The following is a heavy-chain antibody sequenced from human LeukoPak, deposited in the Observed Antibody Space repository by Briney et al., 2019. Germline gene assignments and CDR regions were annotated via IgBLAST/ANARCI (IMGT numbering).Heavy chain of an antibody. CDR2: ISYDGSNK. J-gene: IGHJ6*04. CDR3: ARVGVVAATTYYYYGMGG. D-gene: IGHD2-15*01. Sequence: PGRSLRLSCAASGFTFSSYAMHWVRQAPGKGLEWVAVISYDGSNKYYADSVKGRFTISRDNSKNALYLQMNSLRAEDTAVYYCARVGVVAATTYYYYGMGGWGKGTTVTVSS. V-gene: IGHV3-30*04. CDR1: GFTFSSYA.